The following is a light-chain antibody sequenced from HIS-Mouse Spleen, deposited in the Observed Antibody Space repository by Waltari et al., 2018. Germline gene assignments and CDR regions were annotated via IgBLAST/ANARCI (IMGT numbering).Light chain of an antibody. V-gene: IGLV3-10*01. Sequence: SYELTQPPSVSVSPGQTARITCSGDALPQKYAYWYQQKSGKAPVLVIYEDSKRPSGIPERISGNSTGKMATVTISGAQVEDEADYYCYSTDSSGNHRVFGGGTKLTVL. CDR3: YSTDSSGNHRV. CDR2: EDS. CDR1: ALPQKY. J-gene: IGLJ2*01.